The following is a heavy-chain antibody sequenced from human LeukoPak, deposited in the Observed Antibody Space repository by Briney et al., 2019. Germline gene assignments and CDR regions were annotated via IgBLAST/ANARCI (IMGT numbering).Heavy chain of an antibody. D-gene: IGHD5-18*01. J-gene: IGHJ4*02. V-gene: IGHV4-59*01. CDR1: GGSISSYY. CDR2: IYYSGST. CDR3: AREPRYGYVDY. Sequence: SETLSLTCTVSGGSISSYYWSWIRQPPGKGLEWIGYIYYSGSTNYNPSLKSRVTISVDTSKNQFSLKLSSVTAADTAVYYCAREPRYGYVDYWGQGTLVTVPS.